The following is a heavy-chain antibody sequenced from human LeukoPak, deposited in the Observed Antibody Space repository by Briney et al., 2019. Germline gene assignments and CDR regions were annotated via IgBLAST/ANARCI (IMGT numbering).Heavy chain of an antibody. CDR3: ARDPNTENHFDY. J-gene: IGHJ4*02. V-gene: IGHV4-59*12. CDR1: GGSISSYY. Sequence: SETLSLTCTVSGGSISSYYWSWIRQPPGKGLEWIGYIYYSGSTNYNPSLKGRVTISVDTSKNQFSLKLSSVTAADTAVYYCARDPNTENHFDYWGQGTLVTVSS. CDR2: IYYSGST. D-gene: IGHD5-18*01.